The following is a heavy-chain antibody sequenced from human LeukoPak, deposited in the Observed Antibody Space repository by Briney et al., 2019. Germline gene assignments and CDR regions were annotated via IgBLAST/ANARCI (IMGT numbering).Heavy chain of an antibody. CDR2: INSDGSST. Sequence: GGSLRLSCAASGFTFSSYWMHWVRQAPGKGLVWVSRINSDGSSTSYADSVKGRFTISRDNAKNTLYLQMNSLRAEDTAVYYCASYSGSSYGFDYWGQGTLVTVSS. D-gene: IGHD1-26*01. J-gene: IGHJ4*02. CDR1: GFTFSSYW. V-gene: IGHV3-74*01. CDR3: ASYSGSSYGFDY.